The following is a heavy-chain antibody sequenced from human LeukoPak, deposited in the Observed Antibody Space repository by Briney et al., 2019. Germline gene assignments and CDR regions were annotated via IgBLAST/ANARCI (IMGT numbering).Heavy chain of an antibody. CDR3: ARGYPRPDY. D-gene: IGHD1-1*01. CDR2: ISSSSDNI. J-gene: IGHJ4*02. Sequence: GGSLRLSCAASGFTFSTYTMNWVRQAPGKGLEWVSSISSSSDNINYADSLKGRVTISRDNARNSVHLQMNSLRVEHTSVYYCARGYPRPDYWGQGPLIPVPS. CDR1: GFTFSTYT. V-gene: IGHV3-21*01.